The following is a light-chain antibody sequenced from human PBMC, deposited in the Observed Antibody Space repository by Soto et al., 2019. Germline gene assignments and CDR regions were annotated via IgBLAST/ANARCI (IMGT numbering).Light chain of an antibody. J-gene: IGKJ1*01. Sequence: EIVLTQSPGTPSLSPGGRAPPSCGASPSVTSNYIAWYQQKPGQAPRLLIYRASTRATGIPDRFSGSGSGTDFTLTISRLEPEDFAVYHCQQYGTSPWTFGQGTKVDIK. V-gene: IGKV3-20*01. CDR3: QQYGTSPWT. CDR2: RAS. CDR1: PSVTSNY.